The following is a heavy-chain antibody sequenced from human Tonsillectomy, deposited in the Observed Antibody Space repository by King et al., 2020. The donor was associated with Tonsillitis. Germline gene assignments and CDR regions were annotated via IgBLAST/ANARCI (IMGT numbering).Heavy chain of an antibody. V-gene: IGHV4-59*01. CDR1: GGSISSYY. J-gene: IGHJ6*02. CDR2: IYYSGST. CDR3: ARGGREYCRCGSCFHPYYYYYGMDV. D-gene: IGHD2-15*01. Sequence: QLQESGPGLVKPSETLSLTCTVSGGSISSYYWSWIRQPPGKGLEWIGYIYYSGSTNYNPPLKSRVTISVDTSKNQFSLKLSSVTAADTAVYYCARGGREYCRCGSCFHPYYYYYGMDVWGQGTTVTVSS.